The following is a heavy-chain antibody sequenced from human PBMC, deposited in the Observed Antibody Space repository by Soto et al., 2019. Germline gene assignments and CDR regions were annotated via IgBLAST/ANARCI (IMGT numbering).Heavy chain of an antibody. D-gene: IGHD6-19*01. CDR1: GEDCSGYI. Sequence: PSHTRSLTCAVYGEDCSGYIWTRSRGGWGEGLQWIGQINHSGSAYYNPSLKSRVTISVHTSNSQFSLELSSVTAADTAVYYCARGLITGSHYSGGWYYFDSWGQGTQVTVS. V-gene: IGHV4-34*01. J-gene: IGHJ4*02. CDR2: INHSGSA. CDR3: ARGLITGSHYSGGWYYFDS.